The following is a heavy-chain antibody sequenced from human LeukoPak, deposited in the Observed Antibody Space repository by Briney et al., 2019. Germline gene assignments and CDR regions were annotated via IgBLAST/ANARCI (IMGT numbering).Heavy chain of an antibody. V-gene: IGHV3-23*01. D-gene: IGHD2-2*01. CDR1: GFTFSSYA. Sequence: GGSLRLSCAASGFTFSSYAMSWVRQAPGKGLEWVSAISDSGGSTYYADSVKGRFTISRDNSKNTLYLQMNSLRAEDTAVYYCAKRGDCSGTCTYDYWGQGTLVTVSS. J-gene: IGHJ4*02. CDR2: ISDSGGST. CDR3: AKRGDCSGTCTYDY.